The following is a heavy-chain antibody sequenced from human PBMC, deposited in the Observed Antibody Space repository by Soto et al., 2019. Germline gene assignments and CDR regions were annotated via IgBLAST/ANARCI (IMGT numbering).Heavy chain of an antibody. J-gene: IGHJ6*02. CDR3: ATTKLTYAMDV. CDR1: GYTLIELS. D-gene: IGHD3-9*01. CDR2: FDPEDGET. V-gene: IGHV1-24*01. Sequence: ASVKVSCKVSGYTLIELSMHWVRQAPGKGLEWMGGFDPEDGETIYSQKLQDRVTMTEDTSTDTAYMDLSSLRSEDTAVYYCATTKLTYAMDVLGQGTTLTVSS.